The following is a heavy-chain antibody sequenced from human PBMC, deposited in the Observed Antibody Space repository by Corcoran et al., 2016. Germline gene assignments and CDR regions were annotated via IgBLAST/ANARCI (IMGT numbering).Heavy chain of an antibody. CDR1: GGSFSGYY. J-gene: IGHJ5*02. Sequence: QVQLQQWGAGLLKPSETLSLTCAVYGGSFSGYYWSWIRQPPGKGLEWIGEINHSGSTNYNPSLKSRVTISVDTSKNQFSLKLSSVTAADTAVYYCAGRGRQVARDRRGQLITWFDPWGQGTLVTVSS. CDR2: INHSGST. D-gene: IGHD3-10*01. V-gene: IGHV4-34*01. CDR3: AGRGRQVARDRRGQLITWFDP.